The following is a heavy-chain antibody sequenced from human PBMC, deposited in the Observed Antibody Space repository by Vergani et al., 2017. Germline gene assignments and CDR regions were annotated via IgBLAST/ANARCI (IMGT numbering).Heavy chain of an antibody. V-gene: IGHV1-46*01. CDR3: ARSSIAAPGGYYFDY. CDR1: GYTFTSYY. CDR2: INPSGDST. J-gene: IGHJ4*02. Sequence: QVQLVQSGAEVKKPGASVKVSCKASGYTFTSYYMHWVRQAPGQGLEWMGIINPSGDSTSYAQKFQGRVTMTRDTSTSTVYMELSSLRSEDTAVYYCARSSIAAPGGYYFDYWGQGTLVTVSS. D-gene: IGHD6-6*01.